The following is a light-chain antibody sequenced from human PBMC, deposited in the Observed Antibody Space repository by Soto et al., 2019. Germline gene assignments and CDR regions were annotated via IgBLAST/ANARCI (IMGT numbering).Light chain of an antibody. J-gene: IGKJ4*01. CDR3: QQYGSSALT. V-gene: IGKV3-20*01. Sequence: EIVLTQSPGTLSLSPGERATLSRRASQSVSSSYLVWCQQRPGQPPRLLIYGTSNRAAGIPDRFTGTGSGTDFTLTIYRLEPEDSAVYYCQQYGSSALTFGGGTKV. CDR1: QSVSSSY. CDR2: GTS.